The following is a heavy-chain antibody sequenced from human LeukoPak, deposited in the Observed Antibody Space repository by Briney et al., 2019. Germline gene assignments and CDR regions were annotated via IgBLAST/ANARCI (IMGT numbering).Heavy chain of an antibody. CDR1: GGTFSSYA. CDR2: IIPIFGTA. CDR3: ARDLYYDSSGYYSD. D-gene: IGHD3-22*01. V-gene: IGHV1-69*05. J-gene: IGHJ4*02. Sequence: ASVTVSCKASGGTFSSYAISWVRQAPGQGLEWMGGIIPIFGTANYAQKFQGRVTITTDESTSTAYMELSSLRSEDTAVYDCARDLYYDSSGYYSDWGQGTLVTVSS.